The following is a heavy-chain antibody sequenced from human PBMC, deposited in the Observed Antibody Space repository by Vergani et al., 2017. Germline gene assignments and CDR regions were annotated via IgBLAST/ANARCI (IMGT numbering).Heavy chain of an antibody. V-gene: IGHV1-58*01. D-gene: IGHD2-15*01. CDR2: IVVGSGNT. J-gene: IGHJ4*02. Sequence: QMQLVQSGPEVKKPGTSVKVSCKASGFTFTSSAVQWVRQARGQRLEWIGWIVVGSGNTNYAQKFQERVTITRDMSTSTAYMELSSLRSEDTAVYYCATDRPGILAHYYWGQGTLVTVSS. CDR3: ATDRPGILAHYY. CDR1: GFTFTSSA.